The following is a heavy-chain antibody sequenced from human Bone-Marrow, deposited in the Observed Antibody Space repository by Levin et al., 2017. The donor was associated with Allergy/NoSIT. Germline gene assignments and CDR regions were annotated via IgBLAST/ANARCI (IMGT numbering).Heavy chain of an antibody. CDR3: ARQGVVAAFTRHWYFDL. CDR2: IYPGDSDT. J-gene: IGHJ2*01. D-gene: IGHD2-15*01. Sequence: GESLKISCKGSGYSFTSYWVGWVRQMPGKGLEWMGIIYPGDSDTRYSPSFQGQVTISADKSISTAYLQWSSLKASDTAMYYCARQGVVAAFTRHWYFDLWGRGTLVTVSS. CDR1: GYSFTSYW. V-gene: IGHV5-51*01.